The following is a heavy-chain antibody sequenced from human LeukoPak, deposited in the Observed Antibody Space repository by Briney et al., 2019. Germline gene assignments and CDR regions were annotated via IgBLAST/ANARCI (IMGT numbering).Heavy chain of an antibody. CDR1: GGSISSGSYY. Sequence: PSETLSLTCTVSGGSISSGSYYWSWIRQPAGKGLEWIGRIYTGGSTNYNPSLKSRVTISVDTSKNQFSLKLSSVTAADTAVYYCARDRGGYDSSGYYWVHWGQGTLVTVSS. J-gene: IGHJ4*02. V-gene: IGHV4-61*02. CDR3: ARDRGGYDSSGYYWVH. D-gene: IGHD3-22*01. CDR2: IYTGGST.